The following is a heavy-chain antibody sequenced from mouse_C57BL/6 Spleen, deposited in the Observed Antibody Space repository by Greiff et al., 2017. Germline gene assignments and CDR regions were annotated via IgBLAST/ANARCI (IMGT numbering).Heavy chain of an antibody. CDR3: ARGGAYDYDCDY. V-gene: IGHV5-4*01. J-gene: IGHJ2*01. D-gene: IGHD2-4*01. CDR1: GFTFSSYA. Sequence: EVQLVESGGGLVKPGGSLKLSCAASGFTFSSYAMSWVSQTPEKRLEWVATISDGGSYTYYPDNVKGRFTIARDNAKNNLSLQMSHLKAEDTAMYYCARGGAYDYDCDYWGQGTTLTVSS. CDR2: ISDGGSYT.